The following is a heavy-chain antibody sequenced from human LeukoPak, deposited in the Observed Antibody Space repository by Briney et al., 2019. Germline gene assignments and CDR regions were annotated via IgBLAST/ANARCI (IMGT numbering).Heavy chain of an antibody. CDR2: ISGSGGST. CDR3: AKGGYSYGFYWFDP. V-gene: IGHV3-23*01. D-gene: IGHD5-18*01. Sequence: PGGSLRLSCAASGFTFSSYAMSWVRQAPGKGLEWVSAISGSGGSTYYADSVKGRFTISRDNPKNTLYLQMNSLRAEDTAVYYCAKGGYSYGFYWFDPWGQGTLVTVSS. J-gene: IGHJ5*02. CDR1: GFTFSSYA.